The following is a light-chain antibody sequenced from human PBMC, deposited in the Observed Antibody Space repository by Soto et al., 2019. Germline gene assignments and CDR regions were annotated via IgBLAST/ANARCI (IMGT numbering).Light chain of an antibody. CDR1: TSNIGSSA. V-gene: IGLV1-44*01. CDR2: AND. CDR3: AAWDGSLNRYV. J-gene: IGLJ1*01. Sequence: QSVLTQPPSASGTPGQRVTFSCSGSTSNIGSSAVNWYQQLPGTAPKLLIYANDQRPSGVPARFSGSKSGTSASLAISGLQSEDEADYYCAAWDGSLNRYVFAAGTKVTVL.